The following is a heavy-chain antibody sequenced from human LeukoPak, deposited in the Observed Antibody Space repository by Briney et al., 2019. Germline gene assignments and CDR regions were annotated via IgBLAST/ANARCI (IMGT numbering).Heavy chain of an antibody. CDR3: ARTDYGDYLSDY. D-gene: IGHD4-17*01. CDR2: MNPNSGNT. J-gene: IGHJ4*02. CDR1: GYTFTSYD. V-gene: IGHV1-8*03. Sequence: ASVKVSCKASGYTFTSYDINWVRQATGQGLEWMGWMNPNSGNTGYAQKFQGRVTITRNTSTSTAYMELSSLRSEDTAVYYCARTDYGDYLSDYWGQGTLVTVSS.